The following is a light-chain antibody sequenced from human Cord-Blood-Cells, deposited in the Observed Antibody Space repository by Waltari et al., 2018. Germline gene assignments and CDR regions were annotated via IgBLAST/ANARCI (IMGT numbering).Light chain of an antibody. J-gene: IGLJ3*02. CDR1: SSDIGRNY. CDR3: AAWDDSLSGWV. V-gene: IGLV1-47*01. CDR2: RNS. Sequence: QPVLTQPPSASGTPGHTVTISCSGSSSDIGRNYVYWYQQLPGPAPKLLIYRNSQRPSGVPDRFSGSKSGTSASLAISGLRSEDEADYYCAAWDDSLSGWVFGGGTKLTVL.